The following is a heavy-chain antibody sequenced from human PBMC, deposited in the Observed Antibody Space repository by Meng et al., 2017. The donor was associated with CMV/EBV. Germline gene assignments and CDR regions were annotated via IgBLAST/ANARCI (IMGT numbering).Heavy chain of an antibody. CDR2: IGTAGDT. CDR1: GFTFSSYD. CDR3: ARQFNYYDSRRAPEVSLMPGFDI. D-gene: IGHD3-22*01. V-gene: IGHV3-13*03. Sequence: GGSLRLSCAACGFTFSSYDMHWVRQATGKGLEWVSAIGTAGDTYYPGSVKGQFTISRENAKNSLYLQMNSLRAGDTAVYYCARQFNYYDSRRAPEVSLMPGFDIWGQGTMVTVSS. J-gene: IGHJ3*02.